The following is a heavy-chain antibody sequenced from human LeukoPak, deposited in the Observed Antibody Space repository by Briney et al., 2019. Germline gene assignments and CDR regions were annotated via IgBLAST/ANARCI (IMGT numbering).Heavy chain of an antibody. Sequence: SQTLSLTCTVSGGSITSGSYYWTWIRQPAGKGLEWIGRISTSGTSNFNPSLKSRVTISVDTSKNQFSLKLSSVTAADTAVYYCARDDVVNSGFGYWGQGTLVSVSA. D-gene: IGHD3-22*01. CDR1: GGSITSGSYY. CDR3: ARDDVVNSGFGY. CDR2: ISTSGTS. V-gene: IGHV4-61*02. J-gene: IGHJ4*02.